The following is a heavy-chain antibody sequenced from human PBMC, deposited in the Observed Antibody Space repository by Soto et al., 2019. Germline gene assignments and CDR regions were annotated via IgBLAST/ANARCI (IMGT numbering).Heavy chain of an antibody. V-gene: IGHV1-18*03. CDR2: ISAYTGNT. CDR1: GYIFNSFG. D-gene: IGHD4-17*01. Sequence: QVQLVQSGGEVKKPGASVKVSCKASGYIFNSFGISWVRQAPGQGLEWMGWISAYTGNTKYAQNFQGRVTMTTDTSTSTAYMELRSLRSDDMAVYYCARRWTTGEIDWWGQGTLVTVSS. CDR3: ARRWTTGEIDW. J-gene: IGHJ4*02.